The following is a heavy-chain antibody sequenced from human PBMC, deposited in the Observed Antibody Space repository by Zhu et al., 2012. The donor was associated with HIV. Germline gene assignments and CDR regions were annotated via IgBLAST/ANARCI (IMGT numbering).Heavy chain of an antibody. CDR3: ARSFGGGYFDY. V-gene: IGHV4-59*11. CDR1: GGSISSHY. Sequence: QVQLQESGPGLVKPSETLSLTCTVSGGSISSHYWSWIRQPPGKGLEWIGYIYYSGNTNYNPSLKSRVTISVDTSKNQFSLKLSSVTAADTAVYYCARSFGGGYFDYWGQGTLVTVSS. J-gene: IGHJ4*02. CDR2: IYYSGNT. D-gene: IGHD3-10*01.